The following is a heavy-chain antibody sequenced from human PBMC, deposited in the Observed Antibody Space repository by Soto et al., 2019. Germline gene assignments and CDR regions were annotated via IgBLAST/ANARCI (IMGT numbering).Heavy chain of an antibody. J-gene: IGHJ2*01. CDR1: GFTFSSYS. D-gene: IGHD4-4*01. CDR3: ARVWSDYSNYDWYFDL. CDR2: ISSSSSYI. Sequence: EVQLVESGGGLVKPGGSLRLSCAACGFTFSSYSMNWVRQAAGKGLEWVSSISSSSSYIYYADSVKGRFTISRDNAKNSLYLQMNSLRAEDTAVYYCARVWSDYSNYDWYFDLWGRGTLVTVSS. V-gene: IGHV3-21*01.